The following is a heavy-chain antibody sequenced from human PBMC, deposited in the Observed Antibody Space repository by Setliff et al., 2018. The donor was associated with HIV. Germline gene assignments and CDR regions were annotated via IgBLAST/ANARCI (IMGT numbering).Heavy chain of an antibody. V-gene: IGHV4-59*11. CDR1: GDSINTHY. CDR2: VSHTGNT. CDR3: ARSTVGVGATFP. D-gene: IGHD1-26*01. Sequence: SETLSLTCTVSGDSINTHYWSWIRQSPGKGLEWIGYVSHTGNTNSNPSLKSRVTISVDTSKNEFSLRLRSVTAADTAIYYCARSTVGVGATFPWGRGTLVTVSS. J-gene: IGHJ4*02.